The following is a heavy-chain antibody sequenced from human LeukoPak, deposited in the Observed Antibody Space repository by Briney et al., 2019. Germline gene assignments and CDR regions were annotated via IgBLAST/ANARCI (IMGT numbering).Heavy chain of an antibody. CDR1: GGSISSGVYY. CDR2: IYYSGST. CDR3: ARVLVPAVDTYYYYYMDV. J-gene: IGHJ6*03. D-gene: IGHD2-2*01. V-gene: IGHV4-31*03. Sequence: SETLSLTCTVSGGSISSGVYYWSWIRQHPGKGLEWIGYIYYSGSTYYNPSLKSRVTISVDTSKNQFSLKLSSVTAADTAVYYCARVLVPAVDTYYYYYMDVWGKGTTVTVSS.